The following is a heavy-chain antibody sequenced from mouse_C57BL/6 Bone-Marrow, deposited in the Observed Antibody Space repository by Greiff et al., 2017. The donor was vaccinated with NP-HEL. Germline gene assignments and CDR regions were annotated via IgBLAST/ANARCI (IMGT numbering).Heavy chain of an antibody. D-gene: IGHD1-1*01. CDR2: IYPRSGNT. CDR1: GYTFTSYG. V-gene: IGHV1-81*01. Sequence: VQLQQSGAELARPGASVKLSCKASGYTFTSYGISWVKQRPGQGLEWIGEIYPRSGNTYYNEKFKGKATLTVDKSSSTAYMELRSLTSEDSAVYFCAREKFYYCSLYFDVWGTGTTVTVSS. CDR3: AREKFYYCSLYFDV. J-gene: IGHJ1*03.